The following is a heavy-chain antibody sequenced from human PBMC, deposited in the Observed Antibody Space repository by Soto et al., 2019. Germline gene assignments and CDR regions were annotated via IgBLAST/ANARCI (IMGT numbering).Heavy chain of an antibody. CDR3: ASDRGSGLVT. D-gene: IGHD3-10*01. V-gene: IGHV1-69*12. CDR1: GGTLSSYG. Sequence: QVQLVQSGAEVKKPGSSVKVSCNVSGGTLSSYGFNWVRQAPGQGLEWMGGIIPMFGITNHTQKFQDRITISAGASTTPASMELRSLGAHDTALYYCASDRGSGLVTWGQGTLITVSS. J-gene: IGHJ5*02. CDR2: IIPMFGIT.